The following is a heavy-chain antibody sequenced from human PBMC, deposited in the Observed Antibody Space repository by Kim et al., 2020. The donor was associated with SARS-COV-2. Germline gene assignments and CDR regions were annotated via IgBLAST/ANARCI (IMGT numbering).Heavy chain of an antibody. D-gene: IGHD3-22*01. V-gene: IGHV3-30*04. Sequence: GGSLRLSCAASGFTFSSYAMHWVRQAPGKGLEWVAVISYDGSNKYYADSVKGRFTISRDNSKNTLYLQMNSLRAEDTAVYYCASVNYYDSSGYIDYWGQG. CDR3: ASVNYYDSSGYIDY. CDR2: ISYDGSNK. CDR1: GFTFSSYA. J-gene: IGHJ4*02.